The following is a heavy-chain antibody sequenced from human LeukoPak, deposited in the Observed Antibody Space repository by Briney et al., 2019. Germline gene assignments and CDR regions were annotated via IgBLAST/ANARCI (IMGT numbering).Heavy chain of an antibody. CDR3: ARGYYKSDY. J-gene: IGHJ4*02. CDR2: ISSSSGTI. D-gene: IGHD3-22*01. Sequence: GGSLRLSCAASGFTFSGSAMHWVRQAPGKGLEWVSYISSSSGTIYYADSVKGRFTISRDNAKNSLYLQMNSLRAEDTAVYYCARGYYKSDYWGQGTLVIVSS. V-gene: IGHV3-48*01. CDR1: GFTFSGSA.